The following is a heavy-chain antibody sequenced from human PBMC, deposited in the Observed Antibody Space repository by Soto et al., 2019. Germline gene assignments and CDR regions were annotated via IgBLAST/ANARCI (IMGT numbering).Heavy chain of an antibody. CDR1: GGTFSSHT. Sequence: QDQLVQSGAEVKKPGSSVKVSCKASGGTFSSHTFSWVRQAPGQGLEWMGRIIPALGTATYAQKFQGRVTITADESATTDYMELNSLRSEDTAVYYCARPDFGDSWDFDLWGRGTLVSVSS. V-gene: IGHV1-69*08. J-gene: IGHJ2*01. CDR3: ARPDFGDSWDFDL. CDR2: IIPALGTA. D-gene: IGHD4-17*01.